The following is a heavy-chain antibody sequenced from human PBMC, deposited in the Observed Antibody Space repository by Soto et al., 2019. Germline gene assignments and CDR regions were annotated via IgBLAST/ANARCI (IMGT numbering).Heavy chain of an antibody. J-gene: IGHJ4*02. CDR3: TRASSLDFDF. D-gene: IGHD3-16*01. CDR1: GFTFGVYA. V-gene: IGHV3-49*04. CDR2: IRRNAYGGTT. Sequence: PGGSLRLSCTTSGFTFGVYALSWVRQAPGKGLEWVGFIRRNAYGGTTDYAASVKGRFTISRDDSKSIAYLQMNSLRTEDTALYYCTRASSLDFDFWGQGTLVTVSS.